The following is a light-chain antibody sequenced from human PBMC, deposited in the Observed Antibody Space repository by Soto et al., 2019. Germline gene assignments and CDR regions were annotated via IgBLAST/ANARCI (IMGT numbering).Light chain of an antibody. V-gene: IGKV1-8*01. Sequence: AIRMTQSPSSFSASTGDRVTITCRASQGISSYLAWYQQKQGTAPKLLIYAASTLQSAVPSSFSGSGSGTDFTLTISCLQSEDFATYYCQHYYSYPPTFGGGTKVEIK. CDR1: QGISSY. CDR2: AAS. CDR3: QHYYSYPPT. J-gene: IGKJ4*01.